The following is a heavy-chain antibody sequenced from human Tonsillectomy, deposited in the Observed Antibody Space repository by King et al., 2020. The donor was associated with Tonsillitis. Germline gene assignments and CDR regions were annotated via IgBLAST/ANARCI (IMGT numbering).Heavy chain of an antibody. CDR2: IYYSGST. V-gene: IGHV4-59*01. D-gene: IGHD4-11*01. Sequence: QLQESGPGLVKPSETLSLTCTVSGGSISSYYWSWIRQPPGKGLEWIGYIYYSGSTNYNPSLKSRVTISVDTSKNQFSLKLSSVTAADTAVYYCARDPEMTTVTTNYYYYGMDVWGQGTTVTVSS. CDR1: GGSISSYY. J-gene: IGHJ6*02. CDR3: ARDPEMTTVTTNYYYYGMDV.